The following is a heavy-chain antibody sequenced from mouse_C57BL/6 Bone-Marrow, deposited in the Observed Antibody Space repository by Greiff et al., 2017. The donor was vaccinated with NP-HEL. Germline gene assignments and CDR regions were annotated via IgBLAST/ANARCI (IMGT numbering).Heavy chain of an antibody. CDR1: GYTFTSYW. J-gene: IGHJ1*03. V-gene: IGHV1-55*01. D-gene: IGHD1-1*01. Sequence: VQLQQPGAELVKPGASVMMSCKASGYTFTSYWITWVKQRPGQGLEWIGDIYPGSGSTNYNEKFKSKATLTVDTSSSTAYVQLSSLTSEDSAVDYCARMSDSSYGWYFDVWGTGTTVTVSS. CDR3: ARMSDSSYGWYFDV. CDR2: IYPGSGST.